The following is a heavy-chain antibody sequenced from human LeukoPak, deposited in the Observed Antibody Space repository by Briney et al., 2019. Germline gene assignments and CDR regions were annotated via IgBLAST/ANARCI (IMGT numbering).Heavy chain of an antibody. V-gene: IGHV3-7*01. CDR3: ASWWVGAFGY. J-gene: IGHJ4*02. D-gene: IGHD1-26*01. CDR2: IKQDGSEK. CDR1: GFTFSSYG. Sequence: GGSLRLSCAASGFTFSSYGMHWVRQAPGKGLEWVANIKQDGSEKYYVDSVKGRFTISRDNAKNSLYLQMNSLRAEDTAVYYCASWWVGAFGYWGQGTLVTVSS.